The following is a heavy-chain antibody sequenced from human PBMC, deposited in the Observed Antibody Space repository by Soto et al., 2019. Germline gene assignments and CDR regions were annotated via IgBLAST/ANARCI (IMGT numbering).Heavy chain of an antibody. J-gene: IGHJ6*02. Sequence: GFLRLSCAASGFNFSSYALSWVRQEPRKGREWVSAISGSGGSTYYADSVKGRFTISRDNSKNTLYLQMNSLRAEDTAVYYCAKDRKRITMIVVPYGMDVWAQGTTVTVSS. CDR1: GFNFSSYA. D-gene: IGHD3-22*01. CDR3: AKDRKRITMIVVPYGMDV. CDR2: ISGSGGST. V-gene: IGHV3-23*01.